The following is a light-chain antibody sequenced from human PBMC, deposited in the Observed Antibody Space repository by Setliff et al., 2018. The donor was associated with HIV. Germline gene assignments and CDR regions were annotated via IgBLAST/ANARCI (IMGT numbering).Light chain of an antibody. CDR1: SSDVGSYNL. J-gene: IGLJ1*01. Sequence: QSALAQPASVSGSPGQSITISCTGTSSDVGSYNLVSWYQQHPGKAPKLMIYEVNKRPSGVSNRFSGSKSGNTASLTISGLQAEDEADYYCSSYTSSSTLDYVFGTGTKV. V-gene: IGLV2-14*02. CDR3: SSYTSSSTLDYV. CDR2: EVN.